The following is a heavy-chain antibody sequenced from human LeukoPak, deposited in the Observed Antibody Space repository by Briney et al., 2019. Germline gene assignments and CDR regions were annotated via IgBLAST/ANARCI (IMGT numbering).Heavy chain of an antibody. J-gene: IGHJ4*02. CDR3: ARQVGPDY. Sequence: ASVKVSCKASGGTFSSYGMIWVRQAPGKRLEWVSAISGSGGSTYYADSVKGRFTISRDNSKNTLYLQMNSLRAEDTAVYYCARQVGPDYWGQGTLVTVSS. V-gene: IGHV3-23*01. CDR1: GGTFSSYG. CDR2: ISGSGGST. D-gene: IGHD1-26*01.